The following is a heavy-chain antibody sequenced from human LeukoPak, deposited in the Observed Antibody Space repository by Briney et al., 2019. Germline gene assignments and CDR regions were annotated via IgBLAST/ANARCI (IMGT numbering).Heavy chain of an antibody. D-gene: IGHD5-12*01. V-gene: IGHV4-59*01. J-gene: IGHJ3*02. CDR2: MHNSGSS. Sequence: SETPSLSCTVSGASTSHFYWNWIRQPPGKGLEWIGYMHNSGSSNHSPSLKSRVTISIDTSKNQFSLQLTSVTAADTAMYFCARSAEWLRNAFDIWGQGTMVSVSS. CDR1: GASTSHFY. CDR3: ARSAEWLRNAFDI.